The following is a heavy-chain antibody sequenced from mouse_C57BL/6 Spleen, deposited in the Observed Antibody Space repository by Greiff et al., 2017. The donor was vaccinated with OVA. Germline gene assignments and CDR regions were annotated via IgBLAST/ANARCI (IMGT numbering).Heavy chain of an antibody. J-gene: IGHJ4*01. D-gene: IGHD1-1*01. Sequence: EVHLVESGGGLVKPGGSLKLSCAASGFTFSDYGMHWVRQAPEKGLEWVAYISSGSSTIYYADTVKGRFTISRDNAKNTLFLQMTSLRSEDTAMYYCARLGITTVVADAMDYWGQGTSVTVSS. CDR1: GFTFSDYG. V-gene: IGHV5-17*01. CDR3: ARLGITTVVADAMDY. CDR2: ISSGSSTI.